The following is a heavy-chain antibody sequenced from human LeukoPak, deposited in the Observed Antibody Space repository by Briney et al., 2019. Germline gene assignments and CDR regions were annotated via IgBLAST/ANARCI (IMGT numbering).Heavy chain of an antibody. V-gene: IGHV3-21*01. J-gene: IGHJ4*02. Sequence: GGSLRLSCAASGFTFSSYSMNWVRQAPGKGLEWVSSISSSSSYIYYADSVKGRFTISRDNAKNSLYLQMNSLRAEDTAVYYCAKDPTVTTRGANYWGQGTLVTVSS. CDR1: GFTFSSYS. D-gene: IGHD4-17*01. CDR3: AKDPTVTTRGANY. CDR2: ISSSSSYI.